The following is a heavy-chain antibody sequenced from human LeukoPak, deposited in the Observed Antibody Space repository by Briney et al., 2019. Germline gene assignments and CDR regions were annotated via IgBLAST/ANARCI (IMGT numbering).Heavy chain of an antibody. V-gene: IGHV3-48*02. CDR2: IGSTRSPI. D-gene: IGHD3-9*01. CDR3: VRDYDWALDS. J-gene: IGHJ4*02. Sequence: GGSLRLSCAASGFTFSSYSMNWVRQAPGKGLEWVSYIGSTRSPIYYADSVKGRFTISRDNAKNSLYLQMNTLRDEDTAVYYCVRDYDWALDSWGQGTLVTVYS. CDR1: GFTFSSYS.